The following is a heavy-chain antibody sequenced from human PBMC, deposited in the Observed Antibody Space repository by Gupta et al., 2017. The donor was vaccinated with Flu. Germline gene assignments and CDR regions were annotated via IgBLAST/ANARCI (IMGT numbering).Heavy chain of an antibody. Sequence: EVQFVESGGGLVQRGGSLRLYCAASGFAFSHSPMNWVRQAPGKGLEWISYIDGGGNARYYADSVKGRFTVSRDNVESSLYLQMTGLRDEDSAMYYCATSLTLLDHWGQGTLVTVSS. D-gene: IGHD2-21*02. CDR2: IDGGGNAR. J-gene: IGHJ4*02. CDR3: ATSLTLLDH. CDR1: GFAFSHSP. V-gene: IGHV3-48*02.